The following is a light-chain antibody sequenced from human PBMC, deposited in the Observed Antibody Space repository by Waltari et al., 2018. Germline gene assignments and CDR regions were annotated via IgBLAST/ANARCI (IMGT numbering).Light chain of an antibody. CDR1: SSNIGSNY. V-gene: IGLV1-47*01. J-gene: IGLJ3*02. CDR3: AAWDDSLSGWV. CDR2: RNN. Sequence: QSVLTQPPSVSGTPGQRVTISCSGSSSNIGSNYVHWYQHLPGTAPKLLIYRNNPRPAACPHRFSGSKSATSAPLAISGLRSEDEADYDCAAWDDSLSGWVFGRGPKLTVL.